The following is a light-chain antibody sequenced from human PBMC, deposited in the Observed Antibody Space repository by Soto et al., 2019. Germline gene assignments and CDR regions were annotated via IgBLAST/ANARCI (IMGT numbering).Light chain of an antibody. CDR1: SSDFGSYKF. V-gene: IGLV2-23*01. Sequence: QSALTQPASVSGSPGQSVTISCTGTSSDFGSYKFVSWYQHHPGKVPKVIIYETSKRPSGVSDRFSGSKSGNTASLTISGLQAEDEADYYCFSFTSTKTHVFGSGTKVTVL. J-gene: IGLJ1*01. CDR3: FSFTSTKTHV. CDR2: ETS.